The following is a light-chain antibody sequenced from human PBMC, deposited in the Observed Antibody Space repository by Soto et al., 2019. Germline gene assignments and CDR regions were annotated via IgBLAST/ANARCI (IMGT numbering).Light chain of an antibody. CDR3: SSHTTYSTRI. CDR1: SSDIGSYNY. CDR2: EAS. V-gene: IGLV2-14*01. Sequence: QSVLTQPASVSGSPGQSIAISCTGTSSDIGSYNYVSWYRQHPGKAPKLIIHEASNRPSGISDHFSGSKSGNTASLTISGLQAVDEADYYCSSHTTYSTRIFGTGTKVTVL. J-gene: IGLJ1*01.